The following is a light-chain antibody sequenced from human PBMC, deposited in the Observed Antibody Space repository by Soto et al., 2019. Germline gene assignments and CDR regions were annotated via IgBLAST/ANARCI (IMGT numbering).Light chain of an antibody. CDR1: QRISTN. CDR2: SSS. CDR3: QQYNNLPPT. J-gene: IGKJ1*01. Sequence: IEMTQSPPILSVSPGAGAPLSCRASQRISTNLAWYQHIPGQSPRLLIVSSSRRPTDVPARFSGSGSGTDFTLTISSLQSEDSAFYYCQQYNNLPPTFGQGTKVDI. V-gene: IGKV3-15*01.